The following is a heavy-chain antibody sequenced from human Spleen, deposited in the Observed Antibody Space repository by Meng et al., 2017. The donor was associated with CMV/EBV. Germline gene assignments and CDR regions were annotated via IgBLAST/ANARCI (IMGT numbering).Heavy chain of an antibody. CDR1: GYSISSAYY. CDR3: ARDRDNRSTPYTNGDV. J-gene: IGHJ6*02. D-gene: IGHD2-2*01. CDR2: IYYSGRT. V-gene: IGHV4-38-2*02. Sequence: SETLSLTCTVSGYSISSAYYWGWIRQPPGKGLEWIGSIYYSGRTYYNPSLKSRVTISVDTSKNQLSLKVSSVTAADTAVYYCARDRDNRSTPYTNGDVWGQGTTVTVSS.